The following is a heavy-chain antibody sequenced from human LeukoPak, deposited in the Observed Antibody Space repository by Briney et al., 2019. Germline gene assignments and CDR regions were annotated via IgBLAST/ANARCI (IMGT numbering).Heavy chain of an antibody. J-gene: IGHJ6*03. D-gene: IGHD2-15*01. CDR2: INWNGGST. Sequence: GGSLRLSCAASGFTFYDYGMSWVRQAPGKGLEWVSGINWNGGSTVYADSVKGRFTISRDNAKNSLYLQMNSLRAEDTALYYCARRLTIDYYYYYMDVWGKGTTVTVSS. CDR3: ARRLTIDYYYYYMDV. V-gene: IGHV3-20*04. CDR1: GFTFYDYG.